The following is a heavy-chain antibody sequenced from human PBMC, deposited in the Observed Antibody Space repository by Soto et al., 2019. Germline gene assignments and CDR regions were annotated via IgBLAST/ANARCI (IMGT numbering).Heavy chain of an antibody. CDR3: AREFCSGGNCYTYYFDP. V-gene: IGHV3-74*01. J-gene: IGHJ5*02. CDR1: GLTFNRYW. CDR2: INTDGSNT. D-gene: IGHD2-15*01. Sequence: GSLRLSCAASGLTFNRYWMHWVRHAPGRGLVWVSHINTDGSNTNYADSVKGRFTISRDNAKSTLFLQMNSLRDEDTAVYYCAREFCSGGNCYTYYFDPWGQGIPVTVSS.